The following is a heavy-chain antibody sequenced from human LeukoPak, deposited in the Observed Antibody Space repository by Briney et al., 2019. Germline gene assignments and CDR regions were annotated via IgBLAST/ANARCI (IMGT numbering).Heavy chain of an antibody. J-gene: IGHJ4*02. CDR2: IWYDGGNK. V-gene: IGHV3-33*01. Sequence: GRSLRLSCAASGFTFSSYGMHWVRQAPGKGLEWVAVIWYDGGNKYYADSVKGRFTISRDNSKNTLYLQMNSLRAEDTAVYYCARGYSGYDGSDYWGQGTLVTVSS. D-gene: IGHD5-12*01. CDR1: GFTFSSYG. CDR3: ARGYSGYDGSDY.